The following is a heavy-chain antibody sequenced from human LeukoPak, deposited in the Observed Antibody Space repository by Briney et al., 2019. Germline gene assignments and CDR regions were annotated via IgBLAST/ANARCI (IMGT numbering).Heavy chain of an antibody. CDR2: VKQDGSEK. D-gene: IGHD3-22*01. V-gene: IGHV3-7*01. CDR3: ARDSLYYYDSSGYYFDY. CDR1: GFTFSSYW. Sequence: PGGSLRLSCAASGFTFSSYWRSWVRQAPGKGLEWVANVKQDGSEKYYVDSVKGRFTISSDNAKNSLYLQMNSLRAEDTAVYYCARDSLYYYDSSGYYFDYWGQGTLVTVSS. J-gene: IGHJ4*02.